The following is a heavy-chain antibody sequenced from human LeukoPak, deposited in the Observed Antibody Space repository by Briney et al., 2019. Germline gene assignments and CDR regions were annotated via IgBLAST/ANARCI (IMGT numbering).Heavy chain of an antibody. V-gene: IGHV4-31*03. CDR3: ATTVGSYFDY. J-gene: IGHJ4*02. D-gene: IGHD3-16*01. CDR2: IYYSGST. Sequence: SQTLSLTCTVSGGSISSGGYYWSWIRQHTGKGLEWIGYIYYSGSTYYNPSLKSRVTMSVDTSENQFSLKLSSVTAADTAVYYCATTVGSYFDYWSQGTLVTVSS. CDR1: GGSISSGGYY.